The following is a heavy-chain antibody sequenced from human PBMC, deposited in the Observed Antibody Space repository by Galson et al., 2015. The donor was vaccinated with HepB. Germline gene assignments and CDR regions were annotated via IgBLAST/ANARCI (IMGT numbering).Heavy chain of an antibody. V-gene: IGHV4-61*01. D-gene: IGHD3-22*01. CDR2: IYYSGST. CDR1: GGSVSSGSYY. CDR3: ARESRTYYYDSSGLDY. J-gene: IGHJ4*02. Sequence: SETLSLTCTVSGGSVSSGSYYWSWIRQPPGKGLEWIGYIYYSGSTNYNPSLKSRVTISVDTSKNQFSLKLSSVTAADTAVYYCARESRTYYYDSSGLDYWGQGTLVTVSS.